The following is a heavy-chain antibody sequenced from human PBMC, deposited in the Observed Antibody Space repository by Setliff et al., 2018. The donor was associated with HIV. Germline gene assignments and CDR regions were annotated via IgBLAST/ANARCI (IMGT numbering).Heavy chain of an antibody. J-gene: IGHJ4*02. CDR3: ARGHYSSSSG. CDR1: GFTFSSYG. V-gene: IGHV3-30*03. D-gene: IGHD6-6*01. CDR2: ISYDGREK. Sequence: PGGSLRLSCTASGFTFSSYGMHWVRQAPGKGLEWVAVISYDGREKNYVDSVKGRFTISRDDAKNALFLQMNSLRAEDTAVYYCARGHYSSSSGWGQGTLVTVSS.